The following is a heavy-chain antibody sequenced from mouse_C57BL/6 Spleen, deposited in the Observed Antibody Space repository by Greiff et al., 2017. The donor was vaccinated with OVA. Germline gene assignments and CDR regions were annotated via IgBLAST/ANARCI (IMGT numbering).Heavy chain of an antibody. CDR1: GYTFTSYW. CDR2: IHPNSGST. D-gene: IGHD2-4*01. CDR3: ARNMDSPYDYDKAY. V-gene: IGHV1-64*01. J-gene: IGHJ3*01. Sequence: QVQLKQSGAELVKPGASVKLSCKASGYTFTSYWMHWVKQRPGQGLEWIGMIHPNSGSTNYNEKFKSKATLTVDKSSSTAYMQLSSLTSEDSAVYYCARNMDSPYDYDKAYWGQGTLVTVSA.